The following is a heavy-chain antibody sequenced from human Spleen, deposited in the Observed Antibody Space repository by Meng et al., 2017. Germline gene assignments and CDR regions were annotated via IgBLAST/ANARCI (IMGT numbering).Heavy chain of an antibody. CDR1: GFTFNTYA. CDR2: ISRGGSAI. Sequence: GESLKISCAASGFTFNTYAMRWVRQTPGKGLEWISYISRGGSAIQYADSVKGRFTISRDNAKNSLYLQMNSLRAEDTAIYYCARDFPDRDRYNAFDIWGQGTMVTVSS. J-gene: IGHJ3*02. D-gene: IGHD3-16*02. V-gene: IGHV3-48*03. CDR3: ARDFPDRDRYNAFDI.